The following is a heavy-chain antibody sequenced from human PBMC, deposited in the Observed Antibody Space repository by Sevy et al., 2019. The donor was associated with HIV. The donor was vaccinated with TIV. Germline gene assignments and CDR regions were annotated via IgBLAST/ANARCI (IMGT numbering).Heavy chain of an antibody. D-gene: IGHD6-13*01. J-gene: IGHJ6*02. Sequence: GGCLRLSCAASGFTFSSYAMHWVRQAPGKGLEWVAVISYDGSNKYYADSVKGRFTISRDNSKNTLYLQMNSLRAEDTAVYYCARDSHVYSSRKKYYYGMDVWGQGTTVTVSS. CDR2: ISYDGSNK. V-gene: IGHV3-30-3*01. CDR1: GFTFSSYA. CDR3: ARDSHVYSSRKKYYYGMDV.